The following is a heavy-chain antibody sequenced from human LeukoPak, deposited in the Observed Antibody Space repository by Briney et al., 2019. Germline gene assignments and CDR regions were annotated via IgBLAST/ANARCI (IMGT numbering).Heavy chain of an antibody. CDR2: IIPILGIA. CDR1: GGTFSNYG. D-gene: IGHD3-10*01. J-gene: IGHJ2*01. CDR3: ASTLTYYYGKGWYFDL. Sequence: SVKVSCKTSGGTFSNYGISWVRQAPGQGLEWMGRIIPILGIANYAQKFQGRVTITADKSTSTAYMELSSLRSEDTAVYYCASTLTYYYGKGWYFDLWGRGTLVTVSS. V-gene: IGHV1-69*04.